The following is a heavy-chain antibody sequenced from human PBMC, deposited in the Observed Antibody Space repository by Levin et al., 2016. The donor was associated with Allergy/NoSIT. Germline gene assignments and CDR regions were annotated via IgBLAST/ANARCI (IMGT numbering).Heavy chain of an antibody. Sequence: WVRQAPGQGLEWMGGIIPIFGTANYAQKFQGRVTITADESTSTAYMELSSLRSEDTAVYYCARDGRDGYNYYFDYWGQGTLVTVSS. CDR3: ARDGRDGYNYYFDY. CDR2: IIPIFGTA. J-gene: IGHJ4*02. V-gene: IGHV1-69*01. D-gene: IGHD5-24*01.